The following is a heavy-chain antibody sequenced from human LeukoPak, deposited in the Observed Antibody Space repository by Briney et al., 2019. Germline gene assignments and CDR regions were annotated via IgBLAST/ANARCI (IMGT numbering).Heavy chain of an antibody. D-gene: IGHD2-2*01. CDR2: ISSSSSYI. J-gene: IGHJ6*02. CDR3: ARDRAVVPAANPWGFTTHPRAPERYGMDV. V-gene: IGHV3-21*04. Sequence: GGSLRLSCAASGLAFSDYWMSWVRQAPGKGLEWVSSISSSSSYIYYADSVKGRFTISRDNAKNSLYLQMNSLRAEDTAVYYCARDRAVVPAANPWGFTTHPRAPERYGMDVWGQGTTVTVSS. CDR1: GLAFSDYW.